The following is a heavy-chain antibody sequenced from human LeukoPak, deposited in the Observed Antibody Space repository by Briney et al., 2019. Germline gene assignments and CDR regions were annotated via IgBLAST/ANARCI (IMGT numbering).Heavy chain of an antibody. D-gene: IGHD3-3*01. V-gene: IGHV3-23*01. CDR2: ISGSGGST. CDR1: GFTFSSYA. J-gene: IGHJ4*02. CDR3: AKDRLEWLSPPDY. Sequence: GGSLRLSCAASGFTFSSYAVSWVRQAPGKGLEWVSAISGSGGSTYYADSVKGRFTISRDNSKNTLYLQTNSLRAEDTAVYYCAKDRLEWLSPPDYWGQGTLVTVSS.